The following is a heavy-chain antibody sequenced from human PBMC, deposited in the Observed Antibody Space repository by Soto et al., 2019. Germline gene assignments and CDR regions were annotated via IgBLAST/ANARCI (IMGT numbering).Heavy chain of an antibody. V-gene: IGHV3-43*01. Sequence: GGSLRLSCAASGFTFDDYTMHWVRQAPGKGLEWVSLISRDGSISYYTDSVKGRFTISRDNSKNSLYLQMNSLRTEDSALYYCAKDDSASFPDYWGQGTLVTVSS. CDR3: AKDDSASFPDY. CDR1: GFTFDDYT. D-gene: IGHD2-2*01. CDR2: ISRDGSIS. J-gene: IGHJ4*02.